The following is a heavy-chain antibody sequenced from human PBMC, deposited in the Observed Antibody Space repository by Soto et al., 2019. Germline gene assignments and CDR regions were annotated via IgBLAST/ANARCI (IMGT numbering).Heavy chain of an antibody. CDR2: VYYSGAT. CDR3: ARGNDWKSSTFDI. CDR1: GSSLTDHY. D-gene: IGHD2-21*01. Sequence: QVQLQESGPGLVKPSETLSLTCTVAGSSLTDHYWNWFRQSPGRGLQWIGYVYYSGATSYNPSLTCRVTMTVDTSKNQFSLKLRSVTAADTAVYFCARGNDWKSSTFDIRGQGTMVSVSS. J-gene: IGHJ3*02. V-gene: IGHV4-59*11.